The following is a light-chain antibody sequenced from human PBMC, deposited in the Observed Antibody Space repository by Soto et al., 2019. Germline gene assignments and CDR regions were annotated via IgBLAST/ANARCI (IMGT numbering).Light chain of an antibody. V-gene: IGLV2-18*02. CDR2: EVS. CDR1: SSDVGSYNR. J-gene: IGLJ1*01. CDR3: SSYTSSSTDV. Sequence: QSVLTQPPSVSGSPGQSFTISCTGTSSDVGSYNRVSWYQQSPGTAPKLMIYEVSNRPSGVPDRFSGSKSGNTASLTISGLQAEDEADYYCSSYTSSSTDVFGTGNKVTVL.